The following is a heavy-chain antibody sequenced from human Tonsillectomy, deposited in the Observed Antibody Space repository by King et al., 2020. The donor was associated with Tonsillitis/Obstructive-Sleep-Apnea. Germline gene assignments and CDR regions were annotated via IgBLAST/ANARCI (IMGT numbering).Heavy chain of an antibody. V-gene: IGHV2-70*11. J-gene: IGHJ3*02. D-gene: IGHD3-3*01. CDR3: ARIRDFWSGYDDAFDM. CDR2: IDWDDDK. Sequence: VTLQESGPALVKPTQTLTLTCTFSGFSLSTSGMCMSWIRQPPGKALEWLARIDWDDDKYYSTSLKTRLAISKDTSKNQVVLTMTNVDPVDTATYYRARIRDFWSGYDDAFDMWGQGTMVTVSS. CDR1: GFSLSTSGMC.